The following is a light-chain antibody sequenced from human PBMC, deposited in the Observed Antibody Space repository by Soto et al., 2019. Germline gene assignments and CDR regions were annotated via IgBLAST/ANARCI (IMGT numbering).Light chain of an antibody. CDR3: QQRSNWPPIT. V-gene: IGKV3-11*01. Sequence: EIVLTQSHATLSLSPGKRAPLSCRASKSVSSYLAWYQQKPGQAPRLLIYDASNRATGIPARFSGSGSGTDFTLTISSLEPEDFAVYYCQQRSNWPPITFGQGTRLEIK. CDR2: DAS. J-gene: IGKJ5*01. CDR1: KSVSSY.